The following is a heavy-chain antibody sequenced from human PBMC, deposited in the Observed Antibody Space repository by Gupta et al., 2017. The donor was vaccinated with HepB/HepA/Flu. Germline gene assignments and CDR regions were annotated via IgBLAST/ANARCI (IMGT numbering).Heavy chain of an antibody. J-gene: IGHJ4*02. Sequence: QVHLVESGGGVVQPGGSLRLSCAASGFSISSSPILWVRQAPGKGLEWVAVMWNDGSSEYYANSVNGRFTVSRDITKNTHYLQMDNLKAEDTALYYCARVPRFDRWYFDYWGQGTLVTVSS. CDR3: ARVPRFDRWYFDY. V-gene: IGHV3-33*01. D-gene: IGHD3-9*01. CDR2: MWNDGSSE. CDR1: GFSISSSP.